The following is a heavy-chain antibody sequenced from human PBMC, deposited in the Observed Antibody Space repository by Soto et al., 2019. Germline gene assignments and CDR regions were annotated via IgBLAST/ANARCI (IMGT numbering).Heavy chain of an antibody. Sequence: QVQLQESGPGLVKPSDTLSLTCAVSGYSISSSNWWGWIRQPPGKGLEWIGYIYYSGTTYYNPSLKSRVTISVDTSKNQFSLKLSSVTAADTAVYYCARFRWGSPYGMDVWGQGTTVTVFS. V-gene: IGHV4-28*01. CDR2: IYYSGTT. CDR3: ARFRWGSPYGMDV. J-gene: IGHJ6*02. CDR1: GYSISSSNW. D-gene: IGHD2-21*01.